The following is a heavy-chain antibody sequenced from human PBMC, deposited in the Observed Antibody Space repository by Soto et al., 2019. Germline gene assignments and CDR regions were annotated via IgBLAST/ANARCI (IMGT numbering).Heavy chain of an antibody. V-gene: IGHV1-69*01. J-gene: IGHJ6*02. Sequence: QVQLVQSGAEVKKPGSSVKVSCKASGGTFSSYAISWVRQAPGQGLEWMGGIIPIFGTANYAQKFQGRVTITADESTSTAYMELSSLRSEDTAVYYCATGITMIVVVPYSMDVWGQGTTVTVSS. CDR3: ATGITMIVVVPYSMDV. D-gene: IGHD3-22*01. CDR1: GGTFSSYA. CDR2: IIPIFGTA.